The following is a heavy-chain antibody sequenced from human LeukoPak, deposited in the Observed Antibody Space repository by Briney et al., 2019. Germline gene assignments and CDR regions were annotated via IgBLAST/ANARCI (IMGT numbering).Heavy chain of an antibody. J-gene: IGHJ4*02. CDR2: IYHSGST. V-gene: IGHV4-30-2*01. CDR3: ARSYGSGSYYLMAFDY. CDR1: GGSISSGGYY. D-gene: IGHD3-10*01. Sequence: SETLSLTCTVSGGSISSGGYYWSWIRQPPGKGLEWIGYIYHSGSTYYNPSLKSRVTISVDRSKNQFPLKLSSVTAADTAVYYCARSYGSGSYYLMAFDYWGQGTPVTVSS.